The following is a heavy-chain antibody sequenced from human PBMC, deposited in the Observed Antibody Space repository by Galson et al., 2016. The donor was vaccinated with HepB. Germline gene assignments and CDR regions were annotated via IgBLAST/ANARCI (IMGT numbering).Heavy chain of an antibody. CDR2: ISASATYS. J-gene: IGHJ6*02. D-gene: IGHD3-9*01. V-gene: IGHV3-23*01. CDR3: AKGVKGGYNIMTGYYFPHYYGLDV. CDR1: GFTFSSYA. Sequence: SLRLSCAASGFTFSSYAMSWVRLAPGKGLEWVSAISASATYSYYADSVKGRFTISTDNSKNTVNLQMHSLRAEDTAVYYCAKGVKGGYNIMTGYYFPHYYGLDVWGQGTTVTVSS.